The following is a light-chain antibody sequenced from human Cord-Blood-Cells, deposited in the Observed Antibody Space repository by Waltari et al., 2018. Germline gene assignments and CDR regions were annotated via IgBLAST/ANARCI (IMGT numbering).Light chain of an antibody. V-gene: IGKV3-11*01. CDR1: QSVSSY. CDR2: DAS. CDR3: QQRSNWPPS. J-gene: IGKJ4*01. Sequence: DIVLTPSPATLSLSPGERATLSCRASQSVSSYLAWYQQKPGQAPRLRIYDASNRATGITARFSGSGSGTDFTLTISSLEPEDFAVYYCQQRSNWPPSFGGGTKVEIK.